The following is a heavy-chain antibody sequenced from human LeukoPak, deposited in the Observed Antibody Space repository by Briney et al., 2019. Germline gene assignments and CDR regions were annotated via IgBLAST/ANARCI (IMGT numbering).Heavy chain of an antibody. Sequence: SETLSLTCTVSGGSISSYYWSWIRQPPGKGLEWIGYIYYSGSTNYNPSLKSRVTISVDTPKNQFSLKLSSVTAADTAVYYCARAHATMVRGVIIPGYFDYWGQGTLVTVSS. CDR3: ARAHATMVRGVIIPGYFDY. D-gene: IGHD3-10*01. J-gene: IGHJ4*02. V-gene: IGHV4-59*01. CDR1: GGSISSYY. CDR2: IYYSGST.